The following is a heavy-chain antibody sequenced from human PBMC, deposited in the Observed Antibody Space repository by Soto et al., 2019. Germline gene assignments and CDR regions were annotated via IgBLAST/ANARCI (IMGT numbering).Heavy chain of an antibody. CDR2: ITGGNT. D-gene: IGHD2-21*01. Sequence: SSEAYGYTFGTYGMGWVRQAPGKGLEWVSTITGGNTYYAASVRGRFTISRDNYKDTLYLQMSSLRAEDTALYYCANDTESAGNYSVSLSWGQ. CDR3: ANDTESAGNYSVSLS. V-gene: IGHV3-23*01. J-gene: IGHJ5*02. CDR1: GYTFGTYG.